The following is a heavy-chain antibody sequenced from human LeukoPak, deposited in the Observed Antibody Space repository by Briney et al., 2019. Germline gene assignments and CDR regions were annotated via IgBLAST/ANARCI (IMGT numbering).Heavy chain of an antibody. CDR1: GYTFTGYY. V-gene: IGHV1-2*06. D-gene: IGHD6-19*01. CDR3: ARGTGYSSGWYPIDY. CDR2: INPNSGGT. Sequence: ASVKVSCKVSGYTFTGYYMHWVRQAPGQGLEWMGRINPNSGGTNYAQKFQGRVTMTRDTSISTAYMELSRLRSDDTAVYYCARGTGYSSGWYPIDYWGQGTLVTVSS. J-gene: IGHJ4*02.